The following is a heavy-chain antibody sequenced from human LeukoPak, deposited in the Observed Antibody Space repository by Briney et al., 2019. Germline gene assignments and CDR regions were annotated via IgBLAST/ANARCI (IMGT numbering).Heavy chain of an antibody. CDR1: GFSFSSYA. J-gene: IGHJ3*02. D-gene: IGHD3-22*01. CDR3: AKVFYDSSGYYLPDAFDI. Sequence: GGSLRLSCAASGFSFSSYAMSWVRQAPGKGLEWVSAISGSGGSTYYADSVKGRFTISRDNSKNTLYLQMNSLRAEDTAVYYCAKVFYDSSGYYLPDAFDIWGQGTMVTVSS. V-gene: IGHV3-23*01. CDR2: ISGSGGST.